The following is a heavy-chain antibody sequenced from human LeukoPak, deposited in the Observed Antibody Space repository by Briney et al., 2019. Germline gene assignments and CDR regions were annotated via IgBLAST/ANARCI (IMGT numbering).Heavy chain of an antibody. CDR3: ARGSRRLADFHY. J-gene: IGHJ4*02. Sequence: PSETLSLTCTVSGDSISSSDYYWGWIRPPPGKGLGWLGTISYSGSTYYNPSLQSRVTISVDTSKNQFSLELSSVTAADTAVYYCARGSRRLADFHYWGQGTLITVSA. CDR2: ISYSGST. V-gene: IGHV4-39*01. CDR1: GDSISSSDYY. D-gene: IGHD1-26*01.